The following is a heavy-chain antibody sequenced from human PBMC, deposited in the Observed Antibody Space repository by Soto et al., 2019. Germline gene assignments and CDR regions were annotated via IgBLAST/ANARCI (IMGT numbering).Heavy chain of an antibody. Sequence: ASVKVSCKASGYTFTSYAIHWVRQAPGQRLEWMGWINAGNGNTKYSQKFQGRVTITRDTSASTAYMELSSLRSEDTAVYYCAVALGYCSGGSCSLAAFDTWGQGTMLTVSS. V-gene: IGHV1-3*01. D-gene: IGHD2-15*01. CDR2: INAGNGNT. CDR3: AVALGYCSGGSCSLAAFDT. CDR1: GYTFTSYA. J-gene: IGHJ3*02.